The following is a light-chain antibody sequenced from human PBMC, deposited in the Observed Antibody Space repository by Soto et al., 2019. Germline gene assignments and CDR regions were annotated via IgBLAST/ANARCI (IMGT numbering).Light chain of an antibody. CDR1: QTVTRNY. CDR3: QQRSNWPRT. CDR2: GAS. Sequence: EIVLRQSPGTLSLSPGERATLSCRASQTVTRNYLAWHQQKPGQTPRLLVYGASSRATGIPDRFSGSGSGTDFTLTISSLEPEDFAVYYCQQRSNWPRTFGQGTKVDI. V-gene: IGKV3D-20*02. J-gene: IGKJ1*01.